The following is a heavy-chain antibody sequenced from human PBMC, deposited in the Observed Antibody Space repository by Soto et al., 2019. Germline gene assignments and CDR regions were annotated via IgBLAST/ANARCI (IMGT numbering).Heavy chain of an antibody. J-gene: IGHJ4*02. D-gene: IGHD3-22*01. CDR2: INAGNGNT. CDR3: AREYESSGYFFDY. Sequence: ASVEVSCKASGYTFTTYAMHWVRQAPGQRFEWMGWINAGNGNTKYSQKFQGRVTITWDTSASTAYMELSSLRSEDTAVYYCAREYESSGYFFDYWGQGTLVTVSS. CDR1: GYTFTTYA. V-gene: IGHV1-3*01.